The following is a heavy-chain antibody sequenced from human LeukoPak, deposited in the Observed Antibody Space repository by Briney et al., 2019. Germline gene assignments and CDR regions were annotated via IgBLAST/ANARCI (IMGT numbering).Heavy chain of an antibody. J-gene: IGHJ5*02. CDR1: GGSISSYY. D-gene: IGHD3-9*01. CDR2: IYTSGST. V-gene: IGHV4-4*09. Sequence: PSETLSLTCTVSGGSISSYYWSWIRQPPGKGLEWIGYIYTSGSTNYNPSLKSRVTISVDTSKNQFSLKLSSVTAADTAVYYCARTTFDWSSWFDPWGQGTLVTVSS. CDR3: ARTTFDWSSWFDP.